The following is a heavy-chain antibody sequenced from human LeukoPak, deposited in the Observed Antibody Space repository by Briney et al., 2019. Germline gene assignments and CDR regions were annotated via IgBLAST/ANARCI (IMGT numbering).Heavy chain of an antibody. CDR3: ARQPRYSYYKRSNPDAFDI. V-gene: IGHV4-34*01. CDR1: GGSFSGYY. J-gene: IGHJ3*02. CDR2: INHSGST. Sequence: PSETLSLTCAVYGGSFSGYYWSWIRQPPGKGLEWIGEINHSGSTNYNPSLKSRVTISVDTSKNQFSLKLSSVTAADTAVYYCARQPRYSYYKRSNPDAFDIWGQGTMVTVSS. D-gene: IGHD5-18*01.